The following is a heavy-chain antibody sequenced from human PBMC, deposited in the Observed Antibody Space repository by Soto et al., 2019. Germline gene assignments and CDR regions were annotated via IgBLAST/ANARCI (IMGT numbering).Heavy chain of an antibody. J-gene: IGHJ6*02. V-gene: IGHV4-34*01. CDR2: INHSGSS. D-gene: IGHD5-18*01. CDR1: AGSFSRYN. CDR3: AAERWSGDTAMVTSDYYYGMDA. Sequence: SETLSLTCALYAGSFSRYNWSWIRQPPGKGLEPSGEINHSGSSNSNPSLKSLVTISVGTSKSQFSLKLSSVSAADTAVYYCAAERWSGDTAMVTSDYYYGMDAWGQGTTVTVSS.